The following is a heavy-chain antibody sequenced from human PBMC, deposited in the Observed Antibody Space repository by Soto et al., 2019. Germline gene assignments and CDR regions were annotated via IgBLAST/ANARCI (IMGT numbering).Heavy chain of an antibody. CDR3: ARVFHDYGDFIVLGRGHYYYMDV. D-gene: IGHD4-17*01. CDR1: GGSISSGGYY. Sequence: QVQLQESGPGLVKPSQTLSLTCTVSGGSISSGGYYWSWIRQHPGKGLEWIGYIYYSGSTYYNPSLKSRVTISVDTSKNQFSLKLSSVTAADTAVYYCARVFHDYGDFIVLGRGHYYYMDVWGKGTTVTVSS. J-gene: IGHJ6*03. CDR2: IYYSGST. V-gene: IGHV4-31*03.